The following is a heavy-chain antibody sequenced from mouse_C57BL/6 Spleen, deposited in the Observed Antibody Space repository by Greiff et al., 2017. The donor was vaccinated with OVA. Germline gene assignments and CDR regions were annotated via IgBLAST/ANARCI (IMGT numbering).Heavy chain of an antibody. J-gene: IGHJ2*01. Sequence: VKLMESGPGLVAPSQSLSITCTVSGFSLTSYGVSWVRQPPGTGLEWMGVIWGDGSTNYPSALISRLSISKDHSKSQVFLKLNSLQTDDTATYYCAKFGYDGYFDYWGQGTTLTVSS. CDR1: GFSLTSYG. D-gene: IGHD2-2*01. CDR2: IWGDGST. CDR3: AKFGYDGYFDY. V-gene: IGHV2-3*01.